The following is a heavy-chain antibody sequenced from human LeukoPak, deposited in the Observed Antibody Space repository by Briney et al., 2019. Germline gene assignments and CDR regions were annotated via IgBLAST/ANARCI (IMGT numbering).Heavy chain of an antibody. J-gene: IGHJ4*02. CDR1: GYTFTSYG. V-gene: IGHV1-2*04. CDR3: ARWELSGEGRYFDY. CDR2: INPNTGGT. Sequence: ASVKVSCKASGYTFTSYGISWVRQAPGQGLEWMGWINPNTGGTGYAQKFQDWVTMTRDTSISTVYMELNRLKSDDTAVYYCARWELSGEGRYFDYWGQGTLVTVSS. D-gene: IGHD1-26*01.